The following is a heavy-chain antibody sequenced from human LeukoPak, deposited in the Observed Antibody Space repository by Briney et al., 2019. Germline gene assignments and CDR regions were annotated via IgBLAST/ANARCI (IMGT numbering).Heavy chain of an antibody. CDR1: GYTFTRYA. V-gene: IGHV1-3*01. CDR2: INPDNGNT. J-gene: IGHJ4*02. D-gene: IGHD6-19*01. Sequence: GASVKVSCKASGYTFTRYAMHWVRQAPGQRLEWMGWINPDNGNTEYSQKFQGRVTMTRDTSTSTVYMELSSLRSEDTAVYYCARDRSPEWIAVAGTGPLDYWGQGTLVTVSS. CDR3: ARDRSPEWIAVAGTGPLDY.